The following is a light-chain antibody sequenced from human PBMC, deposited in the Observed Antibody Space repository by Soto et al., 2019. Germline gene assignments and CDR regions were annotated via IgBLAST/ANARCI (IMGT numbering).Light chain of an antibody. Sequence: DIQMTQSPSSVSASVGDRVTITCRASQGISSRLAWYQQKPGKAPNLLIYAASRLQSGVPLRFSGTGSGTDFTLTISSLQPEDFAIYYCQQADSFPLTFGGGTKVEVK. J-gene: IGKJ4*01. CDR3: QQADSFPLT. CDR1: QGISSR. V-gene: IGKV1-12*01. CDR2: AAS.